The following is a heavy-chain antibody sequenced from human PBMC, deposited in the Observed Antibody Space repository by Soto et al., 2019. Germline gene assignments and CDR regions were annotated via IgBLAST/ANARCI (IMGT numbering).Heavy chain of an antibody. D-gene: IGHD3-22*01. Sequence: PGGSLRLSCAASGFTFSSYAMSWVRQAPGKGLEWVSAISGSGGSTYYADSVKGRFTISRDNSKNTLYLQMNSLRAEDTAVYYCAKGVLYYYDSSGYYFDYWGQGTPVTVSS. J-gene: IGHJ4*02. CDR2: ISGSGGST. CDR3: AKGVLYYYDSSGYYFDY. V-gene: IGHV3-23*01. CDR1: GFTFSSYA.